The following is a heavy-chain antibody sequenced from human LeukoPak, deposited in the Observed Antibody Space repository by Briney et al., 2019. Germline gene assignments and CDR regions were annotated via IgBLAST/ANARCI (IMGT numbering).Heavy chain of an antibody. Sequence: GGSLRLSCTASGFTFNTYGMHWVRQAPGKGLEWVAVISYDGTDKYYADSVKGRFTISRDNSKNTLYLQMNSLRAEDTALYYCAKGYTDFDFWGQGTLVTVSS. J-gene: IGHJ4*02. V-gene: IGHV3-30*18. D-gene: IGHD3-16*02. CDR1: GFTFNTYG. CDR3: AKGYTDFDF. CDR2: ISYDGTDK.